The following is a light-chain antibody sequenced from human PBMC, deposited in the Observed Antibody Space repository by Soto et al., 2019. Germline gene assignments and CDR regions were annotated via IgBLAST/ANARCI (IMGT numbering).Light chain of an antibody. CDR3: QQSYSTLQIN. CDR1: QSVRSY. CDR2: AAS. V-gene: IGKV1-39*01. Sequence: DIQMSQSPSSLSASVSERVTITCRASQSVRSYLNWYQQKPGKAPKLLIFAASSLQSGTPSRFSGSGSGTDFTLTISSLQPEDFATYYCQQSYSTLQINFGQGTRLEIK. J-gene: IGKJ5*01.